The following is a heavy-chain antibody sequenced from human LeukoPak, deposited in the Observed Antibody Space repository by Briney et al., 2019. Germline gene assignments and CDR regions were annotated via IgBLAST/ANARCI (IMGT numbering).Heavy chain of an antibody. D-gene: IGHD3-10*01. CDR3: ARIRRDLNYYGSGSSYFDY. CDR1: GFSLSISGMC. Sequence: SGPTLVNPTQTLTXTCTFSGFSLSISGMCVSWIRQPPGKALEWLARIDWNDDKYYSTSLKTRLTISKDTSKNQVVLTMTNMDSVDTATYYCARIRRDLNYYGSGSSYFDYWGQGTLVTVSS. CDR2: IDWNDDK. V-gene: IGHV2-70*11. J-gene: IGHJ4*02.